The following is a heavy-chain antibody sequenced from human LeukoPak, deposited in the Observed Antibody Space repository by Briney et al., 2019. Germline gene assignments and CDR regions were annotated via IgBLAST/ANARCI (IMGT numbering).Heavy chain of an antibody. CDR3: ARWGVVTTIEYYMDV. CDR2: IGTTGDT. J-gene: IGHJ6*03. Sequence: GGSLRLSCAASGFTFTTYDKHWVRQATGKGLEWVSAIGTTGDTYYPGSVKGRFTISRENAKNSLYLQMNSLRAGDTAVYYCARWGVVTTIEYYMDVWGTGTTVTVSS. CDR1: GFTFTTYD. V-gene: IGHV3-13*01. D-gene: IGHD2-21*02.